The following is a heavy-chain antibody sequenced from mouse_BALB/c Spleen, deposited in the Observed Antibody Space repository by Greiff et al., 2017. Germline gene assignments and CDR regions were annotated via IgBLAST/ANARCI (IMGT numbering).Heavy chain of an antibody. CDR2: IYPGNSDT. J-gene: IGHJ4*01. CDR3: TEGNHLYAMDY. Sequence: VQLQQSGTVLARPGASVKMSCKASGYSFTSYWMHWVKQRPGQGLEWIGAIYPGNSDTSYNQKFKGKAKLTAVTSASTAYMELSSLTNEDSAVYYCTEGNHLYAMDYWGQGTSVTVSS. V-gene: IGHV1-5*01. CDR1: GYSFTSYW.